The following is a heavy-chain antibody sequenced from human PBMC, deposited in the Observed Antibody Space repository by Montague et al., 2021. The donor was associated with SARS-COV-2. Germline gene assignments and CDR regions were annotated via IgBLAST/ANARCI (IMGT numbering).Heavy chain of an antibody. D-gene: IGHD4-17*01. Sequence: SETLSLTCTVSGDSVSSSDHYWGWIRQPPGKGLEWLGIVHYSGYTYYXPSVKGRVTISIDASKNQFSLKLNSLTATDTAIYHCARRRLREDYFDFWGQGTLLTVSS. CDR3: ARRRLREDYFDF. V-gene: IGHV4-39*01. CDR1: GDSVSSSDHY. J-gene: IGHJ4*02. CDR2: VHYSGYT.